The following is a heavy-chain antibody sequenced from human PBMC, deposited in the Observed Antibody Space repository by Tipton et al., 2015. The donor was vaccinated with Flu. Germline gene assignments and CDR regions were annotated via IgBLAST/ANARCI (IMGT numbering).Heavy chain of an antibody. CDR2: MSYDGSNE. J-gene: IGHJ4*02. V-gene: IGHV3-30*03. CDR3: ARDRWGSLDF. Sequence: SLRLSCAAPGFTFSDYGMHWVRQAPGKGLEWVAVMSYDGSNEFYGDPVKGRFTISRDYSKNTVYLQMDSLRGEDTAVYYCARDRWGSLDFWGQGTLVTVSS. CDR1: GFTFSDYG. D-gene: IGHD3-16*01.